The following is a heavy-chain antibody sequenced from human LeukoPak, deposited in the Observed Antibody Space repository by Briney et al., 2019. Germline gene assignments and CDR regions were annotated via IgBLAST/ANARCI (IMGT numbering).Heavy chain of an antibody. Sequence: ASVKVSCKASGYTFTTYYMHWVRQALGQGLEWMGILNPSGGSTTYAQKFQGRVTMTRDTSTSTVYMELSSLRSEDTAVYYCARDGSTWQFDYWGQGTLVTVSS. J-gene: IGHJ4*02. CDR3: ARDGSTWQFDY. D-gene: IGHD6-13*01. CDR2: LNPSGGST. CDR1: GYTFTTYY. V-gene: IGHV1-46*01.